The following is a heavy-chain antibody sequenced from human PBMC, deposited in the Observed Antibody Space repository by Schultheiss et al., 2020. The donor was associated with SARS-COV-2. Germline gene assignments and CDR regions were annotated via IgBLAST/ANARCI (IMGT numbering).Heavy chain of an antibody. V-gene: IGHV1-18*01. CDR1: GYTFTSYG. Sequence: ASVKVSCKASGYTFTSYGISWVRQAPGQGLEWMGWISAYNGNTNYAQKFQGRVTITRDTSASTAYMELSSLRSEDTAVYYCARDRSWGSSWYPHGFDYWGQGTLVTVSS. J-gene: IGHJ4*02. CDR2: ISAYNGNT. D-gene: IGHD6-13*01. CDR3: ARDRSWGSSWYPHGFDY.